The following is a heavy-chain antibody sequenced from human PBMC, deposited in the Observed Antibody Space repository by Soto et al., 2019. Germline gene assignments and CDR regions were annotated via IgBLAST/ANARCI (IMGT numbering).Heavy chain of an antibody. V-gene: IGHV1-69*01. J-gene: IGHJ6*02. CDR2: IIPIFGTA. D-gene: IGHD3-10*01. CDR1: GGTFSSYA. CDR3: ARNPRGRGIHPRYYYYGMDV. Sequence: QVQLVQSGAEVKKPGSSVKVSCKASGGTFSSYAISWVRQAPGQGLEWMGGIIPIFGTANYAQKFQGRVTITADESTSTAYMELSSLRSEDTAVYYWARNPRGRGIHPRYYYYGMDVWGQGTTVTVSS.